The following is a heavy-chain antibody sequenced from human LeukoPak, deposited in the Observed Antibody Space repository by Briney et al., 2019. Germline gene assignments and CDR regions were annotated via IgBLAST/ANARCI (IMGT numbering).Heavy chain of an antibody. CDR3: ARVRGSYFFDF. J-gene: IGHJ4*02. D-gene: IGHD1-26*01. Sequence: GGSLRLSCAASGFTFSSYAMYWVRQAPGQGLEYVSSISSNGGSTYYANSVKGRFTISRENSKNTLSLQMGSLRPADMAVYYCARVRGSYFFDFWGQGTLVTVSS. CDR2: ISSNGGST. CDR1: GFTFSSYA. V-gene: IGHV3-64*01.